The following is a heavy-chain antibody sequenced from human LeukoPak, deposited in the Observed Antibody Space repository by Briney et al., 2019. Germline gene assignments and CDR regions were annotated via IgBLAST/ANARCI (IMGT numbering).Heavy chain of an antibody. Sequence: TGGSLRLSCAASGFTFSSYAMSWVRQAPGKGLEWVSAISGSGGSTYYADSVKGRFTISRDNSKNTLYLQMNSLRAEDTAVYYCAKLEYYDSSGYTGGKYFQHWGQGTLVTVSS. J-gene: IGHJ1*01. CDR2: ISGSGGST. D-gene: IGHD3-22*01. CDR3: AKLEYYDSSGYTGGKYFQH. V-gene: IGHV3-23*01. CDR1: GFTFSSYA.